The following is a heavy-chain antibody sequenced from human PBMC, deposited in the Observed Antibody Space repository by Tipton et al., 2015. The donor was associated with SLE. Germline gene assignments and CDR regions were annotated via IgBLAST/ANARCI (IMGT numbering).Heavy chain of an antibody. J-gene: IGHJ5*01. CDR2: IYYTGTR. V-gene: IGHV4-30-4*08. D-gene: IGHD1-14*01. CDR3: ARVQSGTADS. CDR1: GGSIRSYY. Sequence: TLSLACTVSGGSIRSYYWTWIRQPPGKGLECIGYIYYTGTRYYNPSLWSRVTISVDTSKNHFSLNLTSVTAADTAIYYCARVQSGTADSWGQGTLVTVSS.